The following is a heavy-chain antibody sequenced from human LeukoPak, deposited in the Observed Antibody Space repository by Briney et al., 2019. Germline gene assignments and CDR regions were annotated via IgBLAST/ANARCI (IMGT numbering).Heavy chain of an antibody. CDR2: INHSGST. CDR3: ARGQYSYGKGDWFDP. J-gene: IGHJ5*02. V-gene: IGHV4-34*01. CDR1: GGSFSGYY. Sequence: KPSETLSLTCAVYGGSFSGYYWSWICQPPGKGLEWIGEINHSGSTNYNPSLKSRVTISVDTSKNQFSLKLSSVTAADTAVYYCARGQYSYGKGDWFDPWGQGTLVTVSS. D-gene: IGHD5-18*01.